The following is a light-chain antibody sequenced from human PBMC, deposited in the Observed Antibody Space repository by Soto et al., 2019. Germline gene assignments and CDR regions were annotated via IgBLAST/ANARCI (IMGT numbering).Light chain of an antibody. CDR3: KQANSLPVT. CDR2: AAS. CDR1: QSIGYW. Sequence: DILMTQSPSSVSASVGDRVTITCRASQSIGYWLAWYQQKPGKAPSLLIHAASSLQSGVPARFSGSGYGTDFTLNISSVQAEDFATYFCKQANSLPVTFGPGTKVDIK. J-gene: IGKJ3*01. V-gene: IGKV1-12*01.